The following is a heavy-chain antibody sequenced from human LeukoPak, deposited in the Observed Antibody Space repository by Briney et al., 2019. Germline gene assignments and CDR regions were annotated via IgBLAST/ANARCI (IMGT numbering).Heavy chain of an antibody. D-gene: IGHD3-9*01. Sequence: SETLSLTCTVSGGSISSYYWSWIRQPPGKGLEWIGYIYYSGSTNYNPSLKSRVTISVDTSKNQFSLKLSSVTAADTAVYYCARRYDILTGYSDVDAFDIWGQGTMVTVSS. J-gene: IGHJ3*02. CDR2: IYYSGST. CDR1: GGSISSYY. V-gene: IGHV4-59*08. CDR3: ARRYDILTGYSDVDAFDI.